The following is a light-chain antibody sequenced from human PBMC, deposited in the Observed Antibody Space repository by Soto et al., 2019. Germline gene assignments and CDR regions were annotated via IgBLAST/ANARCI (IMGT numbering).Light chain of an antibody. CDR3: SSYTSSSTWV. V-gene: IGLV2-14*01. Sequence: QSVLTQPRSVSGSPGQSVTISCTGTSSDVGTYNYVSWYQQHPGKAPKLMIYEVTHRPSGVSNRFSGSKSGNTASLTISGLQAEDEADYSCSSYTSSSTWVFGGGTKLTVL. CDR1: SSDVGTYNY. CDR2: EVT. J-gene: IGLJ3*02.